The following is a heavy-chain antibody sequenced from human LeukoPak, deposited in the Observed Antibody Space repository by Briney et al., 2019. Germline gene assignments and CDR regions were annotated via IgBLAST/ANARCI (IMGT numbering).Heavy chain of an antibody. V-gene: IGHV1-8*03. CDR3: ARAQGPNWFDP. Sequence: ASVQFSCHASCYAFTSYDINWVRPATGQGREGMGWMNPNSVNTGYAQKFQGRVTITRNTSISTTYLELSSLRSEDTAVYYCARAQGPNWFDPWGQGTLVTVSS. CDR2: MNPNSVNT. J-gene: IGHJ5*02. CDR1: CYAFTSYD.